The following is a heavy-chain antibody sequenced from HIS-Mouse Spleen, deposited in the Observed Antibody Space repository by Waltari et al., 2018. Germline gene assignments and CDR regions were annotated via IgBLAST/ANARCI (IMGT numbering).Heavy chain of an antibody. D-gene: IGHD3-3*01. J-gene: IGHJ4*02. V-gene: IGHV4-59*01. Sequence: QVQLQESGPGLVKPSETLSLTCTVSGGSISSYYWSWIRQPPGKGLEWIGYIYYSGSTNYNPSLKSRVTISVDTSKNQFSLKLSSVTAADTAVYYCARGDTIFGFDYWGQGTLVTVSS. CDR2: IYYSGST. CDR1: GGSISSYY. CDR3: ARGDTIFGFDY.